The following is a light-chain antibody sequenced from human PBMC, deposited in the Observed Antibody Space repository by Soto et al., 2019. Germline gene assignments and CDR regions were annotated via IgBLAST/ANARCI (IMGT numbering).Light chain of an antibody. CDR3: SSYKSRSTLV. CDR1: RSNIGSNT. J-gene: IGLJ1*01. Sequence: QSVLTQPPSTSGTPGQRVTISCSGSRSNIGSNTVTWYQQLPGTAPKLLIYSNNQRPSGVPDRFSGSKSGTSASLAISGLQPEDEADYSCSSYKSRSTLVFGTGTKVTVL. V-gene: IGLV1-44*01. CDR2: SNN.